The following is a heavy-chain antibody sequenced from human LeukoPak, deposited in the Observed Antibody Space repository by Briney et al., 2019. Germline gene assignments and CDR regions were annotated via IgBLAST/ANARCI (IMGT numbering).Heavy chain of an antibody. V-gene: IGHV3-53*01. CDR1: GFTVSSNY. J-gene: IGHJ3*02. D-gene: IGHD3-10*01. Sequence: GGSLRLSCAASGFTVSSNYMSWVRQAPGKGLEWVSVIYSGGSTYYADSVKGRFTISRDNSKNTLYLQMNSLRAEDTAVYYCASLMHSAMVRGVNAFDIWGQGTMVTVSS. CDR3: ASLMHSAMVRGVNAFDI. CDR2: IYSGGST.